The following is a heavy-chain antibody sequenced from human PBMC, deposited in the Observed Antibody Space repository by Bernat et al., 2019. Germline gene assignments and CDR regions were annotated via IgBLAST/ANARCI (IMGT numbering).Heavy chain of an antibody. CDR1: GFTFSSYA. J-gene: IGHJ4*02. D-gene: IGHD4-17*01. CDR2: ISGSGGNT. CDR3: AKQSESYGDSRIDY. V-gene: IGHV3-23*04. Sequence: EVQLVESGGGLVQPGGSLRLSCAASGFTFSSYAMTWVRQAPGKGLEWVSVISGSGGNTYDADSVKGRFTISRDNSKNTLNLQMNSLRAEETAVYYCAKQSESYGDSRIDYWGQGTLVTVSS.